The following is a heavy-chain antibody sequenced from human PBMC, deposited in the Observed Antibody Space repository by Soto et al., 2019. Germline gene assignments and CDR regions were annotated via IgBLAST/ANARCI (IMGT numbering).Heavy chain of an antibody. CDR3: ARRGGGYSYGYYYYYGMDV. D-gene: IGHD5-18*01. V-gene: IGHV1-69*01. CDR2: IIPIFGTA. Sequence: QVQLVQSGAEVKKPGSSVKVSCKASGGTFSSYAISWVRQAPGQGLEWMGGIIPIFGTANYAQKFQGRVTITADESTITAYMELSSLRSEDTAVYYCARRGGGYSYGYYYYYGMDVWGQGTTVTVSS. CDR1: GGTFSSYA. J-gene: IGHJ6*02.